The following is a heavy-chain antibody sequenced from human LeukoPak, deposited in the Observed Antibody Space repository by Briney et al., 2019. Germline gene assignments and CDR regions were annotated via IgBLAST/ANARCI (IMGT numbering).Heavy chain of an antibody. CDR3: ARGGGFWSGYYLDY. CDR1: GGSISSYY. CDR2: IYYSGST. V-gene: IGHV4-59*01. Sequence: SETLSLTCTVSGGSISSYYWSWIRQPPGKGLEWIGYIYYSGSTNYNPSLKSRVTISVDTSKDQFSLKLSSVTAADTAVYYCARGGGFWSGYYLDYWGQGTLVTVSS. J-gene: IGHJ4*02. D-gene: IGHD3-3*01.